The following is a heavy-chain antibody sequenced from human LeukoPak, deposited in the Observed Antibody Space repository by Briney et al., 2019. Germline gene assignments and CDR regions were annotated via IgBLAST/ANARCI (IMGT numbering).Heavy chain of an antibody. Sequence: PGGSLRLSCAGSGFTFSNYAMSWVRQAPGKGLEWVSGLSGSGVGTDYADSVKGRFIISRDNSRNTMYLQMNSLRAEDTAVYYCAKHVGATTTNFDDWGQGTLVTVSS. CDR3: AKHVGATTTNFDD. D-gene: IGHD1-26*01. CDR1: GFTFSNYA. CDR2: LSGSGVGT. V-gene: IGHV3-23*01. J-gene: IGHJ4*02.